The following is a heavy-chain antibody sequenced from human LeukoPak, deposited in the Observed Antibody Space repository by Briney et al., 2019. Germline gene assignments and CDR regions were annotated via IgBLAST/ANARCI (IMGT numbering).Heavy chain of an antibody. J-gene: IGHJ4*02. Sequence: GFLRPFCAASGITFSSYSMNWVRQAPGKGLEWVSSISSSSSYIYYADSVKGRFTISRDNAKNSLYLQMNSLRAEDTAVYYCASEWEPYALKDYWGQGTLVTVSS. D-gene: IGHD1-26*01. CDR1: GITFSSYS. V-gene: IGHV3-21*01. CDR3: ASEWEPYALKDY. CDR2: ISSSSSYI.